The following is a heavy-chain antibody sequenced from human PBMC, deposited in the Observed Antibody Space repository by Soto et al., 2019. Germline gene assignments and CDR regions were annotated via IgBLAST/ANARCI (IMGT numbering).Heavy chain of an antibody. CDR3: ARGSIASRGDAFDI. D-gene: IGHD6-6*01. CDR2: IDWGDDK. V-gene: IGHV2-70*01. Sequence: SGPTLVNPTQTLTLTCTFAGFSLSTSGMCVSWIRQPQGKALEWLALIDWGDDKYYRTXLNTRLTISKDTSKNQVVVTMTNLVPVVAATYYCARGSIASRGDAFDIWGQGTVVTVSS. CDR1: GFSLSTSGMC. J-gene: IGHJ3*02.